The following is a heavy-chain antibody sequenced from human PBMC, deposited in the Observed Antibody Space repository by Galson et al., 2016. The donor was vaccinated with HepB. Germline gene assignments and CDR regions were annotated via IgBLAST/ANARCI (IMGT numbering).Heavy chain of an antibody. CDR1: GGSVSSSSYY. Sequence: LSLTCTVSGGSVSSSSYYWSWIRQPPGKGLEWIGNIFYRESTNYNLSLKSRVTISVDTSNNQFSLKVSSVTAADTAGYYCAATAIMITLGGDFSYGMDVWGQGTSVTVSS. D-gene: IGHD3-16*01. V-gene: IGHV4-61*01. J-gene: IGHJ6*02. CDR3: AATAIMITLGGDFSYGMDV. CDR2: IFYREST.